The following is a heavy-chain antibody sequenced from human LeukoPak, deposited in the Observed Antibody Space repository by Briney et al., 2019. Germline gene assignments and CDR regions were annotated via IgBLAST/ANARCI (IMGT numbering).Heavy chain of an antibody. Sequence: PGGSLRLSCAASGFTFSSYGMHWVRQAPGKGLEWVAVIWYDGSNKYYADSVKGRYTISRDNSKNTLYLQMNSLRAEDTAVYYCARELIRVVTAIKYXXXDPWGQGTLVTVSS. CDR3: ARELIRVVTAIKYXXXDP. CDR1: GFTFSSYG. D-gene: IGHD2-21*02. J-gene: IGHJ5*02. V-gene: IGHV3-33*01. CDR2: IWYDGSNK.